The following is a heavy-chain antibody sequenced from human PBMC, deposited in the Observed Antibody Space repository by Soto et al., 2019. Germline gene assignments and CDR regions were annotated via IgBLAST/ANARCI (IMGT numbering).Heavy chain of an antibody. D-gene: IGHD3-10*01. CDR2: INPNNGNT. V-gene: IGHV1-18*01. J-gene: IGHJ4*02. Sequence: QVQLVQSGAEVKKPGASVKVSCKASGYTFTDNGVSWMRQAPGQGLEWMGWINPNNGNTKYAQNFQGKVAMTTETTTSTAYVELRSLRSADTAMYYCARSSISGIFYYYYWGQGTLVTVSS. CDR1: GYTFTDNG. CDR3: ARSSISGIFYYYY.